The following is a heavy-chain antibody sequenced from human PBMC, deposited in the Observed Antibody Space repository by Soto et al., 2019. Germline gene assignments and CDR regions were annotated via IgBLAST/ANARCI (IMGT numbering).Heavy chain of an antibody. V-gene: IGHV3-11*01. J-gene: IGHJ6*02. Sequence: PGGSLRLSWAASGFTFSDSYMSWIRQAPGKGLEWISYITFSGNTVYYADSLKGRFTISRDNAKNSLYLQMNRLRAEDTAVYYCARVSWREKYGMDVWGQGTTVTVSS. CDR3: ARVSWREKYGMDV. CDR1: GFTFSDSY. CDR2: ITFSGNTV.